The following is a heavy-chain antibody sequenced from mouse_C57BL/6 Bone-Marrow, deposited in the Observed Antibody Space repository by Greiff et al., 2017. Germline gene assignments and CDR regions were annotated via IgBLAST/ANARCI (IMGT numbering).Heavy chain of an antibody. Sequence: EVKVVESGGGLVKPGGSLKLSCAASGFTFSSYTMSWVRQTTEKRLEWVATMSGGGGNTYYPASVKGRFTISRDNAKNTLYLQMSSLRSEDTALYYCARHLLCAMDYWGPGPSVTVSS. J-gene: IGHJ4*01. D-gene: IGHD2-1*01. CDR3: ARHLLCAMDY. CDR1: GFTFSSYT. CDR2: MSGGGGNT. V-gene: IGHV5-9*01.